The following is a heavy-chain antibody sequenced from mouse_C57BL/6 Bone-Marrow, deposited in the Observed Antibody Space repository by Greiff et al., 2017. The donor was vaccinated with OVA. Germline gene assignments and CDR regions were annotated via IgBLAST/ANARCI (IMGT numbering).Heavy chain of an antibody. V-gene: IGHV5-6*02. CDR2: ISSGGSYT. CDR3: ARRLPNHFDY. CDR1: GFTFSSYG. Sequence: EVKLMESGGDLVKPGGSLKLSCAASGFTFSSYGMSWVRQTPDKRLEWVATISSGGSYTYYPDSVKGRFTISRDNAKNTLYLQMSSLKSEDTAMYYCARRLPNHFDYWGQGTTLTVSS. J-gene: IGHJ2*01. D-gene: IGHD5-5*01.